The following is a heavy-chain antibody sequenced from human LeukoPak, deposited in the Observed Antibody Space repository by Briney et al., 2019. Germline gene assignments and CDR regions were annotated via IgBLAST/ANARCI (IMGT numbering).Heavy chain of an antibody. J-gene: IGHJ4*02. CDR1: GFPFSSYW. D-gene: IGHD4-11*01. CDR3: TREDHSNYNY. Sequence: GGSLRLSCAASGFPFSSYWMAWVRQAPGKGLEWVASIKQDGGETFYVDSVKGRFTVSRDNAKNSLYLQMNSLRAEDTAVYYCTREDHSNYNYWGQGTLVTVSS. CDR2: IKQDGGET. V-gene: IGHV3-7*01.